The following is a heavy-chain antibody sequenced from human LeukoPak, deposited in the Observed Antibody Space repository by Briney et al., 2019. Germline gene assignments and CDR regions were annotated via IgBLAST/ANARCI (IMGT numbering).Heavy chain of an antibody. J-gene: IGHJ1*01. Sequence: SETLSLTCNVSDVSISSPRDYWGWIRQPPGKGLEWMGTFYSIGGSFYSPSLKSRLNIYADTRKNQVTLQLTSVTVADTAVYFCVKHSIYDSSAAWGQGTHVTVSS. D-gene: IGHD3-22*01. CDR2: FYSIGGS. V-gene: IGHV4-39*01. CDR3: VKHSIYDSSAA. CDR1: DVSISSPRDY.